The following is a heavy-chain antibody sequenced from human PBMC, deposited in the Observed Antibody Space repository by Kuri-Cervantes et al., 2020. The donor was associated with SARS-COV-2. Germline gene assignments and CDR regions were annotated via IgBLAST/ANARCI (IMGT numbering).Heavy chain of an antibody. J-gene: IGHJ3*02. V-gene: IGHV3-23*01. CDR2: INGSGVGT. D-gene: IGHD3-10*01. CDR3: AKLGYYYYNNGYRDIDGFDI. Sequence: GGSLRLSCAASRFTFNDYVMSWVRQSPGKGLEWVSVINGSGVGTYYAESVQGRFTISRDNSKNTLYLQMHSLRVEDTAVYYCAKLGYYYYNNGYRDIDGFDIWGQGTMVTVSS. CDR1: RFTFNDYV.